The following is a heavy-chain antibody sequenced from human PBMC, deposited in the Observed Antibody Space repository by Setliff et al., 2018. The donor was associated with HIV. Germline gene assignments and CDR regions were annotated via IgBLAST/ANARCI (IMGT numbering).Heavy chain of an antibody. J-gene: IGHJ3*01. CDR1: GFTLKNTW. V-gene: IGHV3-74*01. Sequence: GGSLSLSCSASGFTLKNTWMHWVRQAPGKGLMWVARVDTDGSGTSYADSVKGRFTISRDNAKNTLYLQMNTLRVEDTAVYYCATVFEVWGQGTMVTVSS. CDR2: VDTDGSGT. CDR3: ATVFEV.